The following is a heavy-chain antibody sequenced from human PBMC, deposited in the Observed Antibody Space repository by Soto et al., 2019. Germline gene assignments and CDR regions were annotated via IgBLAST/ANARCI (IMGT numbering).Heavy chain of an antibody. CDR3: ARGFCATTTCYDVDY. V-gene: IGHV1-18*01. CDR1: GYTFTDYG. D-gene: IGHD2-2*01. Sequence: QVQLVQSGAEVKKPGASVKVSCKASGYTFTDYGLSWVRQAPGQGLEWMGWNNPYNGHTNYARNLQDRVTMTTDTSTTTAYLDLRSLGSDDTAMYYCARGFCATTTCYDVDYWGQGTLVTVSS. CDR2: NNPYNGHT. J-gene: IGHJ4*02.